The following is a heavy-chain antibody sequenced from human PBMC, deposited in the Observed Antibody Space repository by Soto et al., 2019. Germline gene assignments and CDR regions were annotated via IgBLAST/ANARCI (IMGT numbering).Heavy chain of an antibody. CDR3: ARGMDVVSYLGP. Sequence: QVQLVESGGGIVQPGKSLRLSCAASGFSFNSYSMHWVRQPPGKGLEWLALISFNGLNQHYDDSVEGRFTISRDTSKNTVFLDMNSLRPEDTGVYSCARGMDVVSYLGPWGQGTLVTVSS. CDR2: ISFNGLNQ. CDR1: GFSFNSYS. J-gene: IGHJ5*02. D-gene: IGHD2-2*03. V-gene: IGHV3-30*04.